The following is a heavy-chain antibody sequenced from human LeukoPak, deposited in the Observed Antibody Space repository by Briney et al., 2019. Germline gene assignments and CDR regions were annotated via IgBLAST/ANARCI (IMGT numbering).Heavy chain of an antibody. CDR2: ISGSGGST. J-gene: IGHJ6*03. V-gene: IGHV3-23*01. CDR3: AKPVGALRLHYMDV. D-gene: IGHD1-26*01. Sequence: GGSLRLFCAASGFTFSSYAMSWVRQAPGKGLEWVSAISGSGGSTYYADSVKGRFTISRDNSKNTLYLQMNSLRAEDTAVYYCAKPVGALRLHYMDVWGKGTTVTVSS. CDR1: GFTFSSYA.